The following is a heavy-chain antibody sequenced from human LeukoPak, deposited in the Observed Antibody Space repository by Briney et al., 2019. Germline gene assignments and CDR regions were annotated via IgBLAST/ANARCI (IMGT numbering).Heavy chain of an antibody. CDR2: FSSGGSYI. J-gene: IGHJ4*02. D-gene: IGHD3-10*01. CDR3: ARDHGRGSTDYFDY. CDR1: GFTFSSYS. Sequence: PGGSLRLSCAASGFTFSSYSMNWLRQAPGKGLEWISSFSSGGSYIYYADSVKGRFSISRDTAKNSLYLLMNSLGVDDTAVYYCARDHGRGSTDYFDYWGQGTLVTVSS. V-gene: IGHV3-21*01.